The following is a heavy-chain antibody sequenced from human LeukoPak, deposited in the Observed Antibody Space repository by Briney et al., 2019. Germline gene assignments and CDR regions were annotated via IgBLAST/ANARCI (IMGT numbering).Heavy chain of an antibody. D-gene: IGHD3-9*01. CDR3: ASLPGYYDILTGYYEDWFDP. J-gene: IGHJ5*02. V-gene: IGHV1-18*01. CDR2: ISAYNGNT. CDR1: GYTFTSYG. Sequence: ASVKVSCKASGYTFTSYGISWVRQAPGQGLEWMGWISAYNGNTNCAQKLQGRVTMTRNTSISTAYMELSSLRSEDTAVYYCASLPGYYDILTGYYEDWFDPWGQGTLVTVSS.